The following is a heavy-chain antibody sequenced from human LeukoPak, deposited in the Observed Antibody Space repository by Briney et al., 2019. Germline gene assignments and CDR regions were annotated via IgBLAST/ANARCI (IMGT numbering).Heavy chain of an antibody. CDR2: INAGNGNT. J-gene: IGHJ4*02. V-gene: IGHV1-3*01. CDR3: ARSTYYYDSSGHVDY. CDR1: GYTFTSYA. Sequence: ASVKVSCKASGYTFTSYAMHWVRQAPGQRLEWMGWINAGNGNTKYSQKFQGRVTITRDTSASTAYMELSSLRSEGTAVYYCARSTYYYDSSGHVDYWGQGTLVTVSS. D-gene: IGHD3-22*01.